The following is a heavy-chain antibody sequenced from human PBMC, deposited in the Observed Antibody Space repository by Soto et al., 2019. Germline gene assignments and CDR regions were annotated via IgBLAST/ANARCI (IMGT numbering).Heavy chain of an antibody. Sequence: GGSLRLSCAASGFTFSSYSMNWVRQAPGKGLEWVSYISSSSSTIYYADSVKGRFTISRDNAKNSLYLQMNSLRAEDTAVYYCARDGILLDCSGGSCYSRPLYYFDYWGQGTLVTVSS. CDR1: GFTFSSYS. D-gene: IGHD2-15*01. CDR3: ARDGILLDCSGGSCYSRPLYYFDY. J-gene: IGHJ4*02. CDR2: ISSSSSTI. V-gene: IGHV3-48*01.